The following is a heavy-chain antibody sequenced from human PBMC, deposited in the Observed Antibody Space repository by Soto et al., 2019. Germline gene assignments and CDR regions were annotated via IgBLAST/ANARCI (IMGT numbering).Heavy chain of an antibody. D-gene: IGHD2-2*01. V-gene: IGHV3-74*01. J-gene: IGHJ6*02. CDR2: LKCDGRDT. CDR1: GFTFNDNW. CDR3: VREMPVPIRVGYYCYSVLDA. Sequence: GGSLRLSCAASGFTFNDNWMHWVRQAPGKGLVWVSRLKCDGRDTIYADSVKSRFTVSRDSAKDTLYLQMNSLRVEDTAVYYCVREMPVPIRVGYYCYSVLDAWGQGTTVTVSS.